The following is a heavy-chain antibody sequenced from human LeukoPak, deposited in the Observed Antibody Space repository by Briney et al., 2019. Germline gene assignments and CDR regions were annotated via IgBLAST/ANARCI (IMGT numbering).Heavy chain of an antibody. CDR3: ARAQVPYSSSWYASVY. V-gene: IGHV1-69*05. Sequence: ASVKVSCKASGGTFSSYAISWVRQAPGQGLEWMGGIIPIFGTANYAQKFQGRVTITTDESTSTAYMELSSLRSEDTAVYYCARAQVPYSSSWYASVYWGQGTQVTVSS. CDR2: IIPIFGTA. J-gene: IGHJ4*02. CDR1: GGTFSSYA. D-gene: IGHD6-13*01.